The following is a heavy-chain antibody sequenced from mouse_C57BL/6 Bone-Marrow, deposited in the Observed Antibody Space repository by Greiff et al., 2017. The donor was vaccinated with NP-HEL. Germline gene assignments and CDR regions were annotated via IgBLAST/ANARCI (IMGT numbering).Heavy chain of an antibody. D-gene: IGHD1-1*01. Sequence: EVQLQQSVAELVRPGASVKLSCTASGFNIKNTYMHWVKQRPEPGLEWIGRIDPANGTTKYAPKFPGTATITADTSSTTAYLQLSSLTSEDTAIYYCAIYYYGSSLCYFDYWGQGTTLTVSS. V-gene: IGHV14-3*01. CDR2: IDPANGTT. CDR3: AIYYYGSSLCYFDY. CDR1: GFNIKNTY. J-gene: IGHJ2*01.